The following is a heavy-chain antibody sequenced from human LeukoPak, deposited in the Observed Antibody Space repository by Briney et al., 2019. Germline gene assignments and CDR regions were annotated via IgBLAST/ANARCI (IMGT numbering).Heavy chain of an antibody. Sequence: ASVKVSCKASGYTFNTYGITWVRQAPGQGLEWMGWISGYNGKTKYAQKLQDRVTMTTDTSTTTAYMELRSLRSEDMAVYYCARDRRGAFDIWGQGTMVTVSS. CDR3: ARDRRGAFDI. J-gene: IGHJ3*02. V-gene: IGHV1-18*03. CDR2: ISGYNGKT. CDR1: GYTFNTYG.